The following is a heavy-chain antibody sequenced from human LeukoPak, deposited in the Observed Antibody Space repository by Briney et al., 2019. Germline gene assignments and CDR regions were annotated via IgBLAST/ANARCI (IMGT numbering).Heavy chain of an antibody. V-gene: IGHV1-18*01. D-gene: IGHD1-26*01. CDR3: ARLHRELAEAFDI. CDR1: GYTFTSYG. Sequence: ASVKVSCKASGYTFTSYGISWVRQAPGQGLEWMGWISAYNGNTNYAQKFQGRVTMTRDTSISTAYMELSRLRSGDTAVYYCARLHRELAEAFDIWGQGTMVTVSS. J-gene: IGHJ3*02. CDR2: ISAYNGNT.